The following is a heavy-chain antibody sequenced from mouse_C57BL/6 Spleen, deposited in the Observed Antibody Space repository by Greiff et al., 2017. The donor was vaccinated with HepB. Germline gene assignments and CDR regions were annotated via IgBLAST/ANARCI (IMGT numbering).Heavy chain of an antibody. CDR1: GYSITSGYY. V-gene: IGHV3-6*01. D-gene: IGHD2-4*01. J-gene: IGHJ2*01. Sequence: EVKLMESGPGLVKPSQSLSLTCSVTGYSITSGYYWNWIRQFPGNKLEWMGYISYDGSNNYNPSLKNRISITRDTSKNQFFLKLNSVTTEDTATYYCASLYDYDFFDYWGQGTTLTVSS. CDR2: ISYDGSN. CDR3: ASLYDYDFFDY.